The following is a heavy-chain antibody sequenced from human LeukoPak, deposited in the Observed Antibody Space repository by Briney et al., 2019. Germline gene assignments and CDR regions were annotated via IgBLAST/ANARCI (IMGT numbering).Heavy chain of an antibody. J-gene: IGHJ4*02. D-gene: IGHD3-9*01. CDR1: GFTFSNYG. CDR3: ARHFTGYYVGTFDY. CDR2: IWYDVSNK. Sequence: GGSLRLSCAASGFTFSNYGMHWVRQAPGKGLEWVAVIWYDVSNKYYADSVKGRFIISRDNSKNTLYLQMNSLRAEDTAVYYCARHFTGYYVGTFDYWGQGTLVTVSS. V-gene: IGHV3-33*01.